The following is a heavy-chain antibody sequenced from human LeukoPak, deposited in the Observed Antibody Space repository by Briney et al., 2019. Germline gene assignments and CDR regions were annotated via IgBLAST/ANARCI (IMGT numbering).Heavy chain of an antibody. Sequence: SEPVPRMASGYTLPSYALSWLRPAPAQGRAWMGWVSPFNGNTNYAQELQGRVTMTTDTSTSTAYMELRSLRSEDTAVYYCARGDPRGYCTSTSCPTGWFGPWGQGTLVTVSS. J-gene: IGHJ5*02. V-gene: IGHV1-18*01. D-gene: IGHD2-2*01. CDR2: VSPFNGNT. CDR3: ARGDPRGYCTSTSCPTGWFGP. CDR1: GYTLPSYA.